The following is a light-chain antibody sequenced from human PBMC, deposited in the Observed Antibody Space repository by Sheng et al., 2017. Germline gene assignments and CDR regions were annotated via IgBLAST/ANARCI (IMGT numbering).Light chain of an antibody. CDR3: QQLNSYLIT. Sequence: DIQMTQSPIFLSPSVGDRVTLTCRASQDIRNDSGWFQQKPGKAPKRLIYAASNLQSGVPSRFSGSGSGTEFTLTISSLQPEDFATYYCQQLNSYLITFGQGTRLEIK. CDR2: AAS. CDR1: QDIRND. J-gene: IGKJ5*01. V-gene: IGKV1-17*01.